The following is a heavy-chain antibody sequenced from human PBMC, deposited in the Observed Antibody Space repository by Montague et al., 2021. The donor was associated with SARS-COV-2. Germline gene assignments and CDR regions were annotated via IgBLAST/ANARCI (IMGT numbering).Heavy chain of an antibody. J-gene: IGHJ6*02. CDR3: ARDLFPPRTAINTNFFGLDV. Sequence: SETLSLTCTVSGGFISSSYWSWIRQPPGKGLEWIGYIYHSGNTNYNPSLKSRVTISIDTSMNQFSLSLSSMTAADTAVYFCARDLFPPRTAINTNFFGLDVWGQGTTVTVSS. CDR2: IYHSGNT. V-gene: IGHV4-59*01. CDR1: GGFISSSY. D-gene: IGHD1-14*01.